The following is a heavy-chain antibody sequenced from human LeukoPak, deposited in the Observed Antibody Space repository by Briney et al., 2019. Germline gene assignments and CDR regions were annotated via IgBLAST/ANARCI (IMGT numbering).Heavy chain of an antibody. D-gene: IGHD3-22*01. J-gene: IGHJ4*02. CDR2: ISAYNGNT. V-gene: IGHV1-18*04. CDR3: ARDPYYYDSSGRDY. CDR1: GYTFTSYY. Sequence: ASVKVSCKASGYTFTSYYMHWVRQAPGQGLEWMGWISAYNGNTNYAQKLQGRVTMTTDTSTSTAYMELRSLRSDDTAVYYCARDPYYYDSSGRDYWGQGTLVTVSS.